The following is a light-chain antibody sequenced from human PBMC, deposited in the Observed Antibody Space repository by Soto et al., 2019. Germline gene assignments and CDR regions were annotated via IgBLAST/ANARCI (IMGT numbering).Light chain of an antibody. Sequence: QSVLTQPASVSGSPGQSITISCTGTSSDVASYNLVSWYQQHPGKAPKLMIYEVSKRPSGVSNRFSGSKSGNTASLTISGLQAEDEADYYCCSYAGSSTVVFGGGTKVTVL. V-gene: IGLV2-23*02. J-gene: IGLJ2*01. CDR2: EVS. CDR3: CSYAGSSTVV. CDR1: SSDVASYNL.